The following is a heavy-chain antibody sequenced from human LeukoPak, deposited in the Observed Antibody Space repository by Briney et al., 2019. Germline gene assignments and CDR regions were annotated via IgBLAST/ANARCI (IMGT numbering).Heavy chain of an antibody. CDR1: GFTFSSYA. CDR2: ISGSGGST. D-gene: IGHD1-26*01. CDR3: AKGSTSHSYYY. V-gene: IGHV3-23*01. J-gene: IGHJ4*02. Sequence: GGSLRLSCAASGFTFSSYAMSWVRQAPGKGLEWVSAISGSGGSTYYADSVKGRFTISRDNSKSTLYLQMNSLRAEDTAIYYCAKGSTSHSYYYWGQGTLVTVSS.